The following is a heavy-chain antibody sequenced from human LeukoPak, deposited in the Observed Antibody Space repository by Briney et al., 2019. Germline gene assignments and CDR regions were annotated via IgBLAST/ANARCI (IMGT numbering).Heavy chain of an antibody. J-gene: IGHJ4*02. Sequence: ASVKVSCKASGYTFTGYYIHWVRQAPGQGPEWMGWINPNSGDTHYARNFHGRVTMTRDTSISTAYMDLSSLTSDDTAIYYCARDRGTNVVFDHWGQGTLVTVSS. D-gene: IGHD1-14*01. CDR1: GYTFTGYY. CDR2: INPNSGDT. CDR3: ARDRGTNVVFDH. V-gene: IGHV1-2*02.